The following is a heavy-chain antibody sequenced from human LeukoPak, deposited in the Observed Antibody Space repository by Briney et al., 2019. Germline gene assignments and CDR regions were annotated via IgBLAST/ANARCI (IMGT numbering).Heavy chain of an antibody. CDR1: VYTFTVYY. CDR2: INPNSGGT. D-gene: IGHD2-2*01. CDR3: AREPSYCSSTSCYYSTTDYYYMDV. Sequence: GASVTVSYKASVYTFTVYYMHWVRQAPGQGGEGMGWINPNSGGTNYAQKFQGRVTMTRDTSISTAYMELSRLRSDDTAVYYCAREPSYCSSTSCYYSTTDYYYMDVWGKGTTVTVSS. V-gene: IGHV1-2*02. J-gene: IGHJ6*03.